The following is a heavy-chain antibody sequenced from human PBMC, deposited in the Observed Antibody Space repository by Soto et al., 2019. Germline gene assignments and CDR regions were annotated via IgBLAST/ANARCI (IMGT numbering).Heavy chain of an antibody. Sequence: SETLSLTCAVSGVSISRYYWSWIRQPPGKGLEWIGYIHYSGSVHYNPSLQSRLTMSVDTSKNLFSLKLSSVTAADTAVYFCAREDDGGDRDYYGLDVWGQGTTVTVSS. CDR3: AREDDGGDRDYYGLDV. V-gene: IGHV4-59*12. CDR2: IHYSGSV. D-gene: IGHD2-21*02. CDR1: GVSISRYY. J-gene: IGHJ6*02.